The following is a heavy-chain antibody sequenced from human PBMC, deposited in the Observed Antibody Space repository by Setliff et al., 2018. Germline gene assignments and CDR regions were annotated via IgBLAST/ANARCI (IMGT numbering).Heavy chain of an antibody. D-gene: IGHD3-22*01. CDR3: VRHPYYDSSGYYSCFDY. Sequence: GESLKISCKGSGYTFTNYWIAWVRQMPGRGLEWMGIIYPGDSDARYSPSFRGQVTISVDKSISTAYLQWSSLKASDTAMYYCVRHPYYDSSGYYSCFDYWGQGALVTVSS. CDR2: IYPGDSDA. J-gene: IGHJ4*02. CDR1: GYTFTNYW. V-gene: IGHV5-51*01.